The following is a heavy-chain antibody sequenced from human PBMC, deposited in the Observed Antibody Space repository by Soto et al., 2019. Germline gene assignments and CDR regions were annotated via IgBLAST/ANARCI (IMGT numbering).Heavy chain of an antibody. V-gene: IGHV4-61*01. CDR2: ISNTGDT. J-gene: IGHJ2*01. CDR3: ARDRVVRFVTTSPLSSIDL. CDR1: GDSVSSSTYY. Sequence: QVQLQESGPGLVKPSETLSLTCSVAGDSVSSSTYYWTWIRQPPGQGLEWIGYISNTGDTNYNPSLRSRVTMSVDTSRNKFSLTLRSVTAADTAVYYCARDRVVRFVTTSPLSSIDLWGRGTQVTVSS. D-gene: IGHD4-17*01.